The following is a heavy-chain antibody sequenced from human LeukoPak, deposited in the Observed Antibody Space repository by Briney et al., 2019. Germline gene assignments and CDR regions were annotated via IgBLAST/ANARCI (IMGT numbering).Heavy chain of an antibody. Sequence: PSGTLSLTCAVSGGSIGNSYWWTWVRQSPGRGLEWIGEIYPSGATNYNPSLKSRVTISLDKSNNQFSLELNSVSAADTAVYYGARDPPGSGVNVDYWGQGTLVTVSS. J-gene: IGHJ4*02. CDR3: ARDPPGSGVNVDY. CDR1: GGSIGNSYW. D-gene: IGHD3-10*01. V-gene: IGHV4-4*02. CDR2: IYPSGAT.